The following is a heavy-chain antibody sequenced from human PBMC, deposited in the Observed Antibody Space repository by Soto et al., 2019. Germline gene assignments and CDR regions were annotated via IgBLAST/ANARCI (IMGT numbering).Heavy chain of an antibody. CDR1: GFTFSSYG. Sequence: QVQLVESGGGVVQPGRSLRLSCAASGFTFSSYGMHWVRQAPGKGLEWVAVIWYDGSNKYYADSVKGRFTISRDNSKNTLYLQMNSLRAVDTAVYYGARVRYGDYGEGYFDYWGQGTLVTVSS. CDR3: ARVRYGDYGEGYFDY. D-gene: IGHD4-17*01. CDR2: IWYDGSNK. J-gene: IGHJ4*02. V-gene: IGHV3-33*01.